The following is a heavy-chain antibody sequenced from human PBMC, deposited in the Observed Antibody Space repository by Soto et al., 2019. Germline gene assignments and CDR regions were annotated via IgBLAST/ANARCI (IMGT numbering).Heavy chain of an antibody. CDR3: ARGWGYDSNDYDSAY. D-gene: IGHD3-16*01. J-gene: IGHJ4*02. CDR1: GGTFSRHA. Sequence: QVQLVQSGAEVRKPGSSVKVSCKASGGTFSRHAISWVRQAPGQGLEWMGGIIPIFGTANHAQKFQGRVTIIADESTSTVYMELSSLRSEDTSMYYCARGWGYDSNDYDSAYWGQGTLVIVSS. V-gene: IGHV1-69*01. CDR2: IIPIFGTA.